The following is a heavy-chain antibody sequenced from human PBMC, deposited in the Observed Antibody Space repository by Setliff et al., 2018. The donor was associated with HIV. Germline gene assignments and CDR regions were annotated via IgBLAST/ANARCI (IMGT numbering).Heavy chain of an antibody. J-gene: IGHJ4*02. V-gene: IGHV4-59*08. CDR2: VFYTGFA. CDR1: GDSIRGYY. D-gene: IGHD5-12*01. CDR3: ARQVSIPGVAITPVDY. Sequence: PSETLSLTCTVSGDSIRGYYWSWIRQPPGKGLEWMGYVFYTGFAAYNPSLKSRLTISVDTSKRQFSLRLTSVTAADTAIYYCARQVSIPGVAITPVDYWGQGALVTVSS.